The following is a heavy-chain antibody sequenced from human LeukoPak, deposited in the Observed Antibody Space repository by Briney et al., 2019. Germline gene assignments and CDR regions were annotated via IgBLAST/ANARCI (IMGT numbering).Heavy chain of an antibody. J-gene: IGHJ3*02. D-gene: IGHD3-22*01. V-gene: IGHV4-39*07. Sequence: PSETRSLTCTVSGGSISSSSLYWGWIRQPPGKGLEWIGSIYYSGRTYYNPSLKSRVTISIDTSKNQFSLKLSSVTAADTAVYYCATDSWSRDAFDIWGQGTMVTVSS. CDR1: GGSISSSSLY. CDR2: IYYSGRT. CDR3: ATDSWSRDAFDI.